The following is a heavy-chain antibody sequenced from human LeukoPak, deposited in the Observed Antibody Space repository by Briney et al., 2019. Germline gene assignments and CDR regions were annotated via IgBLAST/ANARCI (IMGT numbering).Heavy chain of an antibody. CDR3: AREGYGDHVVDY. V-gene: IGHV3-20*04. J-gene: IGHJ4*02. D-gene: IGHD4-17*01. CDR1: GFTFSSYW. Sequence: GGSLRLSCAASGFTFSSYWMHWVRQAPGKGLEWVSGISWNGGSTGYADSVKGRFIISRDNAKNSLDLQMNTLRAEDTALYYCAREGYGDHVVDYWGQGTLVTVSS. CDR2: ISWNGGST.